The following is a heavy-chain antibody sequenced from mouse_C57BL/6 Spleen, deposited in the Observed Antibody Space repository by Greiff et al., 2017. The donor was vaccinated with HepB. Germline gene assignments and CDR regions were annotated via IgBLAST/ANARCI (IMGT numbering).Heavy chain of an antibody. D-gene: IGHD2-5*01. J-gene: IGHJ1*03. CDR2: IYPGDGDT. CDR3: ASGLYSNYGYFDV. V-gene: IGHV1-82*01. CDR1: GYAFSSSW. Sequence: QVQLQQSGPELVKPGASVKISCKASGYAFSSSWMNWVKQRPGKGLEWIGRIYPGDGDTNYNGKFKGKATLTADKSSSTAYMQLSSLTSEDSAVYFCASGLYSNYGYFDVWGTGTTVTVSS.